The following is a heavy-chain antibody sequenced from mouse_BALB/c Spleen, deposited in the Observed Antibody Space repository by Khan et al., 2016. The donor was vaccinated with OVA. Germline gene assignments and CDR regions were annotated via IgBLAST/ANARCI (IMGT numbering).Heavy chain of an antibody. CDR2: INPRSGYT. CDR1: GYTFTSNT. Sequence: QVQLQQSGADLARPGASVRMSCKASGYTFTSNTMHWVKQRPGQGLEWIGYINPRSGYTNYNQNFKDKATLTADKSSSTAYMQLSILTSEDSAVYYCARRTTGYTMDYWGQGTSVTVSS. CDR3: ARRTTGYTMDY. D-gene: IGHD2-14*01. J-gene: IGHJ4*01. V-gene: IGHV1-4*01.